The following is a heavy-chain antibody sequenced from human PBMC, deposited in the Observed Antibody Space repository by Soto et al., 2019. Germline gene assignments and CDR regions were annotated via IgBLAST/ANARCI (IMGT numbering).Heavy chain of an antibody. CDR2: IHPSGQPI. Sequence: GGSLRLSCAASGFTFSSSEMYWVRQAPGKGLEWVSYIHPSGQPIFYAASVKGRFTMSRDNAKNSLYLQMSSRGAEDSAVYYCDRRASRWGQGTMVTVSS. CDR3: DRRASR. CDR1: GFTFSSSE. V-gene: IGHV3-48*03. J-gene: IGHJ3*01. D-gene: IGHD1-26*01.